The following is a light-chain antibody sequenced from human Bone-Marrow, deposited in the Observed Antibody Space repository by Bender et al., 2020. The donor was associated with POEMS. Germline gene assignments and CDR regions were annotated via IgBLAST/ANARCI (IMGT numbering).Light chain of an antibody. CDR2: EGY. CDR1: NSDVGAYNY. CDR3: SSYVDTSMGV. J-gene: IGLJ1*01. Sequence: QSMLTQAPSASGTPGQRLTISCTGSNSDVGAYNYVSWYQHHPGEAPKLIIHEGYKRPSGVPDRFSGSKSGDTAFLTVSGLQAEDAADYYCSSYVDTSMGVFGSGTKVTVL. V-gene: IGLV2-8*01.